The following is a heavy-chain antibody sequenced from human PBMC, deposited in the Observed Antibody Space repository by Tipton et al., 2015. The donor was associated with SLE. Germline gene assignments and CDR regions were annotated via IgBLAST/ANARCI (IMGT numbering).Heavy chain of an antibody. J-gene: IGHJ5*02. D-gene: IGHD3-22*01. CDR1: GGSISSSGFY. V-gene: IGHV4-39*01. CDR2: IYYGGTT. CDR3: ARHGTSGTDYYDSSGFLTWLDP. Sequence: LRLSCSVSGGSISSSGFYWVWIRQPPGKGLEWIGSIYYGGTTYYNPSLKSPVTISVDTSKNQFSLRLGSVTAADTAVYYCARHGTSGTDYYDSSGFLTWLDPWGQGTLVTVSS.